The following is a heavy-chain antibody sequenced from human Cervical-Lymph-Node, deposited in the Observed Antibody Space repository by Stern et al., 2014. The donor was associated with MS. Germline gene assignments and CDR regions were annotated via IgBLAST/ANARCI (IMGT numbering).Heavy chain of an antibody. Sequence: VQLVESGGGLVKPGGSLRLSCAASGFSFSDYYMSWIRQAPGKGLEWISYISSSGTTIEYADSVKGRFTISRDNAKNSLYLQMNSLRAEDTAVYYCARDGYYDGSSYRPDSGVDVWGQGTTVTVS. V-gene: IGHV3-11*01. D-gene: IGHD3-16*01. CDR1: GFSFSDYY. J-gene: IGHJ6*02. CDR3: ARDGYYDGSSYRPDSGVDV. CDR2: ISSSGTTI.